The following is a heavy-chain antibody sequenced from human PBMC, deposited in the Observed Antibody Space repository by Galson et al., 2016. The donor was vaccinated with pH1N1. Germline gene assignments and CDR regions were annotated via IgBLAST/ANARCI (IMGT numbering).Heavy chain of an antibody. D-gene: IGHD7-27*01. CDR1: GFTFTTYG. J-gene: IGHJ4*02. Sequence: SVKVSCKASGFTFTTYGFTWVRQAPGQGLEWMGWISGNNGDSHYAQKVKGRVTVTIDTSTSTAYLEVRGLTSDDTAVYYCARRGTGWPLDYWGQGTLVTVSS. V-gene: IGHV1-18*01. CDR3: ARRGTGWPLDY. CDR2: ISGNNGDS.